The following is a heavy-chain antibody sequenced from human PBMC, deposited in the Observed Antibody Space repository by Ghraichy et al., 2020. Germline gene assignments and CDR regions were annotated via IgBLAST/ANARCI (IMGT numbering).Heavy chain of an antibody. V-gene: IGHV4-59*01. D-gene: IGHD3-10*01. CDR1: GGSISSYY. J-gene: IGHJ5*02. CDR3: ARGGSSYYGSGSYPAAHLNWFDP. CDR2: IYYSGST. Sequence: SETLSLTCTVSGGSISSYYWSWIRQPPGKGLEWIGYIYYSGSTNYNPSLKSRVTISVDTSKNQFSLKLSSVTAADTAVYYCARGGSSYYGSGSYPAAHLNWFDPWGQGTLVTVSS.